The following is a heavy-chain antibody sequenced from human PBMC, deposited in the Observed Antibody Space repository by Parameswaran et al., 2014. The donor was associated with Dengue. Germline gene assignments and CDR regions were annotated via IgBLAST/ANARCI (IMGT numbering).Heavy chain of an antibody. CDR3: ARINPSGYYFH. D-gene: IGHD3-22*01. Sequence: WIRQPPGKGLEWIGSIYYMGAPTTTRPSKSRVTISVDTSKNQFSLKLSSVTAADTAVYYCARINPSGYYFHWGQGTLVTVSS. J-gene: IGHJ4*02. CDR2: IYYMGAP. V-gene: IGHV4-39*01.